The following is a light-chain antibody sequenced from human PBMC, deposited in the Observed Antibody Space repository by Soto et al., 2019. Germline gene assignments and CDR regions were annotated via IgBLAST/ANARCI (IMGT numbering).Light chain of an antibody. J-gene: IGLJ2*01. V-gene: IGLV2-14*01. CDR2: DVY. CDR1: SNDVGAYKY. CDR3: SACTTTTTRL. Sequence: QSALTQPASVSGSPGQSITISCTGTSNDVGAYKYVSWYQQHPGKAPKLLIYDVYNRPSGVSSRFSGSKSGNTASLTISGLQAEDEADYYCSACTTTTTRLFGGGTKLTVL.